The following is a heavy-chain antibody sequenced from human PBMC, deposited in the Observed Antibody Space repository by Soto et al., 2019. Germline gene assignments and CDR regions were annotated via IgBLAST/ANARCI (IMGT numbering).Heavy chain of an antibody. J-gene: IGHJ6*02. CDR1: GFSLSTSGVG. CDR2: IYWDDDK. V-gene: IGHV2-5*02. Sequence: SGPTLVNPTQTLTLTCTFSGFSLSTSGVGVGWIRQPPGKALEWLALIYWDDDKRYSPSLKSRLTITKDTSKNQVVLTMTNMDPVDTATYYCAHRDYYYYRSGYYSYGMDVWCQGTTVTVSS. CDR3: AHRDYYYYRSGYYSYGMDV. D-gene: IGHD3-22*01.